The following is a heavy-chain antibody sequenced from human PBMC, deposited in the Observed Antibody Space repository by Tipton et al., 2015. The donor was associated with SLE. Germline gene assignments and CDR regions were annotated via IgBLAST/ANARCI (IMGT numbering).Heavy chain of an antibody. CDR3: ARENHGPYFYYYGMDV. Sequence: SLRLSCAASGFTVSSNYMNWVRQAPGKGLEWVSVIYSGGSTYYADSVKGRFTISRDNSKNTLSLQMNSLRAEDTAVYYCARENHGPYFYYYGMDVWGQGTTVTVSS. V-gene: IGHV3-66*02. J-gene: IGHJ6*02. D-gene: IGHD1-14*01. CDR2: IYSGGST. CDR1: GFTVSSNY.